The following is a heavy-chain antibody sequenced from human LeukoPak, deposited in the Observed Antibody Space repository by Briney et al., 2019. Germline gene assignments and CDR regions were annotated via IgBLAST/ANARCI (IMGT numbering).Heavy chain of an antibody. J-gene: IGHJ4*02. D-gene: IGHD6-19*01. V-gene: IGHV3-30-3*01. CDR3: AKAPAFSGWFFFDY. CDR2: ISYDVRNE. CDR1: GFSFNTYT. Sequence: GGSLRLSCATSGFSFNTYTLHWVRQAPGKGLEWVAVISYDVRNEYYADSVKGRFTIFRDNSKNTLYLQMNSLRAEDTAVYYCAKAPAFSGWFFFDYWGQGTLVTVSS.